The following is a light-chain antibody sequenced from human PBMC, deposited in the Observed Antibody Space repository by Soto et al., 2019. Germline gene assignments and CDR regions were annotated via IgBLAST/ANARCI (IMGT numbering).Light chain of an antibody. V-gene: IGLV2-23*01. Sequence: QSALTQPASMSGSPGQSITISCTGTSSDVGSYNLVSWYQQHPGKAPKLMIYEDTRRPSGVSIRFYGSKSGNTASLTISGLQAEDEADYYCCSYANSNSWVFGGGTKLTVL. CDR3: CSYANSNSWV. CDR2: EDT. J-gene: IGLJ3*02. CDR1: SSDVGSYNL.